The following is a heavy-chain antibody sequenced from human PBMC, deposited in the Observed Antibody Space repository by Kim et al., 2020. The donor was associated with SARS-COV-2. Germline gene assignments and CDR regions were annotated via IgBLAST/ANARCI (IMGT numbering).Heavy chain of an antibody. CDR1: GFTFSSYA. V-gene: IGHV3-23*01. J-gene: IGHJ3*02. D-gene: IGHD2-2*01. CDR3: AKGAPAAIARAPSDAFDI. Sequence: GGSLRLSCAASGFTFSSYAMSWVRQAPGKGLEWVSAISGSGGSTYYADSVKGRFTISRDNSKNTLYLQMNSLRAEDTAVYYCAKGAPAAIARAPSDAFDIWGQGTMVTVSS. CDR2: ISGSGGST.